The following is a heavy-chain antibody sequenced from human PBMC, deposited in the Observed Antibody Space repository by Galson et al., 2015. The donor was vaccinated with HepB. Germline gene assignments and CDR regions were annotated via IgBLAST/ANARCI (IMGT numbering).Heavy chain of an antibody. D-gene: IGHD1-26*01. V-gene: IGHV1-2*02. CDR3: ARVVSPKGDYYYYIDV. Sequence: SVKVSCKASGHNFIGKKIHWVRQAPGQGLEWMGWINPSAGDTNYAPNFQGRVTMTRDTSISTVYMELSRLRSDDTAVYYCARVVSPKGDYYYYIDVWGEGTTVTVSS. CDR1: GHNFIGKK. J-gene: IGHJ6*03. CDR2: INPSAGDT.